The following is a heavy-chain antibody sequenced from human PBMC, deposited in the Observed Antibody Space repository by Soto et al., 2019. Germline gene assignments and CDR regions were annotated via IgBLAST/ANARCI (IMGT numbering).Heavy chain of an antibody. CDR3: ARVDRYYDILNYGMDV. Sequence: PSETLSLTCTVSGGSISSSSYYWGWIRQPPGKGLEWIGSIYYSGSTYYNPSLKSRVTISVDTSKNQFSLKLSSVTAADTAVYYCARVDRYYDILNYGMDVWGQGTTVTVSS. V-gene: IGHV4-39*01. D-gene: IGHD3-9*01. J-gene: IGHJ6*02. CDR1: GGSISSSSYY. CDR2: IYYSGST.